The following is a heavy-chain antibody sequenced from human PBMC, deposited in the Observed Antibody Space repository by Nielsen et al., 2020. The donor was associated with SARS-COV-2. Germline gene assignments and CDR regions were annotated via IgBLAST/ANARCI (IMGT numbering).Heavy chain of an antibody. Sequence: GESLKISCGASGFTISSSFMSWVRQAAGKGLDWVSVIYTDGSTSHADSVKGRFTISRDNSKNTLYLQMNSLRAEDTAVYYSARDNWGRMDVWGQGTTVTVSS. CDR1: GFTISSSF. CDR3: ARDNWGRMDV. D-gene: IGHD7-27*01. V-gene: IGHV3-66*01. CDR2: IYTDGST. J-gene: IGHJ6*02.